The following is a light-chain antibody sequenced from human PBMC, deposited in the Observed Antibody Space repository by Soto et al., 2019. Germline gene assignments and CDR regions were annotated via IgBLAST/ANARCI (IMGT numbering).Light chain of an antibody. CDR1: SSDVGGYNY. CDR3: SSYTSSSIDYV. J-gene: IGLJ1*01. CDR2: EVS. Sequence: QSALTQPASVSGSPGQSITISCSGTSSDVGGYNYVSWYQQHPGKAPKLMLYEVSNRPTGVSNRFSGSKSGNTASLTISGLQAEDEADYYCSSYTSSSIDYVFGTVTKLTVL. V-gene: IGLV2-14*01.